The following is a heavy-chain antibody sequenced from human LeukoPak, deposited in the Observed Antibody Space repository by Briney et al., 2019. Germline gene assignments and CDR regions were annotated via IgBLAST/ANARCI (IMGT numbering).Heavy chain of an antibody. J-gene: IGHJ4*02. Sequence: PGGSLRLSCAASGFTFSSYWMSWVRQAPGKGLEWVANIKQDGSEKYYVDSVKGRFTISRDNAKNSLYLQMNSLRAEDTAVYYCARDSIAARRWGPRFDYWGQGTLVTVSS. V-gene: IGHV3-7*01. D-gene: IGHD6-6*01. CDR2: IKQDGSEK. CDR1: GFTFSSYW. CDR3: ARDSIAARRWGPRFDY.